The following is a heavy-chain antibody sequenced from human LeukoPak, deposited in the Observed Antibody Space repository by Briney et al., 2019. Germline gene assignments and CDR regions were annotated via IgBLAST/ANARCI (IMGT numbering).Heavy chain of an antibody. D-gene: IGHD5-24*01. CDR2: IKQDGSEK. J-gene: IGHJ4*02. Sequence: GGSLRLSCAASGFTFSNYWMSWVRQAPGKGLEWVANIKQDGSEKYYVDSVKGRFTISRDNAKNSLYLQMNNLRDEDTAVYYCASHLRGYWGQGTLVTVSS. CDR3: ASHLRGY. CDR1: GFTFSNYW. V-gene: IGHV3-7*01.